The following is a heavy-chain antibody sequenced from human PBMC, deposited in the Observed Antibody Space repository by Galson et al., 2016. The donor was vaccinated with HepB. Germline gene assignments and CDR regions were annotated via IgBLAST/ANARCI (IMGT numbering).Heavy chain of an antibody. J-gene: IGHJ6*04. Sequence: CAASGFTFSNYAMYWVRQAPGKGLEWVAFIWYDGSNKYYVDSVKGRFTISRDNSKNTLYLQMNSLRAEDTAVYYCARFIASPWNDYYYYGMDVWGKGTTVTVSS. CDR2: IWYDGSNK. D-gene: IGHD1-1*01. CDR3: ARFIASPWNDYYYYGMDV. CDR1: GFTFSNYA. V-gene: IGHV3-30*02.